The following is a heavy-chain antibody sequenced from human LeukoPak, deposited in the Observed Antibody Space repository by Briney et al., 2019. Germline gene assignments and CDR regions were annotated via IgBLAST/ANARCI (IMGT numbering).Heavy chain of an antibody. J-gene: IGHJ6*03. CDR1: GFTFSFYT. Sequence: GGSLRLSCAASGFTFSFYTMNWVRQAPGKGLEWVSSITEDSSYIYYADSVKGRFTISRDNAKNSLYLQMNSLRAEDTAVYYCARARQERYFDWLSSGYYYYYYMDVWGKGTTVTISS. V-gene: IGHV3-21*01. D-gene: IGHD3-9*01. CDR3: ARARQERYFDWLSSGYYYYYYMDV. CDR2: ITEDSSYI.